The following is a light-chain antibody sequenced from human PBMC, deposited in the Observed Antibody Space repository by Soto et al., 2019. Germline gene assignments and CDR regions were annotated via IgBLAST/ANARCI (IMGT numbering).Light chain of an antibody. J-gene: IGKJ4*01. CDR3: QQLNSYPLT. Sequence: DIQLTQSPSFLSASVGDRVTITCRASQGISSYLAWYQQKPGKAPKLLIYDASTLQSGVPSRFSGSGSGTEFTLTISSLQPEDFATNSCQQLNSYPLTFGGGTKVEIK. CDR1: QGISSY. V-gene: IGKV1-9*01. CDR2: DAS.